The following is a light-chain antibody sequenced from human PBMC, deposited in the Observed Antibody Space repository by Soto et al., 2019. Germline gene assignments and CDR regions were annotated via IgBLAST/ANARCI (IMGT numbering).Light chain of an antibody. Sequence: EIVLTQSPATLSLSPGERATLSCRASQSVSSYLAWYQQKPGQAPRLLIYDAPNRATGIPARFSGSGSGTDFTLTISSLEPEDFAVYYCQQRSNWPQGLTFGGGTKVEIK. V-gene: IGKV3-11*01. J-gene: IGKJ4*01. CDR1: QSVSSY. CDR2: DAP. CDR3: QQRSNWPQGLT.